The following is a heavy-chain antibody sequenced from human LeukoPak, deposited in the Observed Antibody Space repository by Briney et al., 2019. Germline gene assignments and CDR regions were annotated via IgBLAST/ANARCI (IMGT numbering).Heavy chain of an antibody. D-gene: IGHD1-26*01. CDR3: AKDLMWELLSGDY. V-gene: IGHV3-33*03. CDR1: GFTFSSYG. Sequence: GGSLRLSCAASGFTFSSYGMHWVRQAPGKGLEWVAVIWYDGSNKYYADSVKGRFTISRDNAKSSLYLQMNSLRAEDTAVYYCAKDLMWELLSGDYWGQGTLVTVSS. J-gene: IGHJ4*02. CDR2: IWYDGSNK.